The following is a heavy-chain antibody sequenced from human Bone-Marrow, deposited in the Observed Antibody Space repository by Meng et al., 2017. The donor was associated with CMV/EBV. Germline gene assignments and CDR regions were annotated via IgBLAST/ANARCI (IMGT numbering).Heavy chain of an antibody. CDR2: IYYSGST. CDR3: ARHVAARPDY. CDR1: GDSVSSSSYY. Sequence: GSLRLSCTVSGDSVSSSSYYWGWIRQPPGKGLEWIGTIYYSGSTYYNPSLKSRVTISVDTSKNQFSLKLNSVTAADTAIYYCARHVAARPDYWGQGILVTVSS. J-gene: IGHJ4*02. V-gene: IGHV4-39*01. D-gene: IGHD6-6*01.